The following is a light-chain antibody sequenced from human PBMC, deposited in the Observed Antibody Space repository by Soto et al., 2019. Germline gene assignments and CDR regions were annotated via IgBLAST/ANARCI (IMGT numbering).Light chain of an antibody. Sequence: DIPMTQSPSTLSASVGDRVTITCRASQSISSWLAWYQQKPGRAPKLLIFDASSLESGAPSRFSGSGSGTEFTLTISSLQPDDFATYYCLQYSTYSQTFGQGTKVEIK. V-gene: IGKV1-5*01. CDR3: LQYSTYSQT. CDR1: QSISSW. CDR2: DAS. J-gene: IGKJ1*01.